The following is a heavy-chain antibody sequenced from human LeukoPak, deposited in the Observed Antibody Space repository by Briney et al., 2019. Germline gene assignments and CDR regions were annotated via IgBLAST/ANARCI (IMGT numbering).Heavy chain of an antibody. CDR3: ASWGEGALDN. CDR1: GFTFSSYA. J-gene: IGHJ4*02. Sequence: GGSLRLSCAASGFTFSSYAMHWVRQAPGKGLEWVAVMSYDGSNKYYADSVKGRFTISRDNSKNTLYLQMNSLRVEDTGVYYCASWGEGALDNWGQGTLVTVSS. CDR2: MSYDGSNK. D-gene: IGHD1-26*01. V-gene: IGHV3-30*04.